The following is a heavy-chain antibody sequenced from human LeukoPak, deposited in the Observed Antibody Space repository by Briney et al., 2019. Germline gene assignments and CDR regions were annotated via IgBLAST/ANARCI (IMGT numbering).Heavy chain of an antibody. V-gene: IGHV4-59*01. J-gene: IGHJ5*02. Sequence: PSETLSLTCTVSGGSISGYYWSWIRQPPGKGLEWIGYIYYSGSTNYNPSLKSRVTISVDTSKNQFSLKLSSVTAADTAVYYCARGTGYYGSGSYPTTRFDPWGQGTLVTVSS. CDR1: GGSISGYY. CDR3: ARGTGYYGSGSYPTTRFDP. D-gene: IGHD3-10*01. CDR2: IYYSGST.